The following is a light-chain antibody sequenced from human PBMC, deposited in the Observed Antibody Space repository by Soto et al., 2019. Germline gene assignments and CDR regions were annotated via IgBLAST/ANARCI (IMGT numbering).Light chain of an antibody. J-gene: IGKJ4*01. CDR2: ETS. Sequence: EVVLTQSPDTLSLSPGERATLSCRASQDVGKFLVWYKQKPGLSPSLVIYETSKRATDIPDSFSGSGYGTDFTLTINHLEPEDVGVYYCQQRNNWQLTFGGGTKV. CDR3: QQRNNWQLT. V-gene: IGKV3-11*01. CDR1: QDVGKF.